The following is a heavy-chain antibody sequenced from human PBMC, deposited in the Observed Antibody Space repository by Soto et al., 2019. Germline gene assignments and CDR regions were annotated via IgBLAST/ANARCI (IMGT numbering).Heavy chain of an antibody. Sequence: QITLKESGPTLVKPTQTLTLTCTFSGFSLSTSGIGVGWIRQPPGKALEWLALIYWDDDKRYSPSLKSRLTVTQDTPKTQVALTATNMHPFDTAPYYCAHRLRRTPARGSGSCGPYYFDSWRQGPLVTVSS. D-gene: IGHD3-10*01. CDR2: IYWDDDK. J-gene: IGHJ4*02. CDR1: GFSLSTSGIG. V-gene: IGHV2-5*02. CDR3: AHRLRRTPARGSGSCGPYYFDS.